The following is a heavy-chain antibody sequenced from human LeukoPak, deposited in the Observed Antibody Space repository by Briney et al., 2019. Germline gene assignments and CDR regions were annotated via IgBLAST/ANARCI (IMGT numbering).Heavy chain of an antibody. CDR3: ARVESDYGDYPDAFDY. D-gene: IGHD4-17*01. CDR2: IIPIFGTA. J-gene: IGHJ4*02. Sequence: SVKVSCKASGGTFSSYAISWVRQAPGQGLEWMGGIIPIFGTANYAQKFQGRVTITADKSTSTAYMELSSLRSEDTAVYYCARVESDYGDYPDAFDYWGQGTLVTVSS. CDR1: GGTFSSYA. V-gene: IGHV1-69*06.